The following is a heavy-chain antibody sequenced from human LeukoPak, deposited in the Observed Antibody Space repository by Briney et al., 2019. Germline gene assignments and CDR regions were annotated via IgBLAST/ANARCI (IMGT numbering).Heavy chain of an antibody. CDR1: GFTLSSDW. CDR2: IKKDGIEK. V-gene: IGHV3-7*01. D-gene: IGHD3-10*02. J-gene: IGHJ4*02. Sequence: GGSLRLSCVVSGFTLSSDWMSWVRQAPGKGLEWVANIKKDGIEKYYVESVKGRFTISRDNAKNSLYLQMNSLRAEDTAVYYCARGRYISRSGGYYFDIWGQGTLVTVSS. CDR3: ARGRYISRSGGYYFDI.